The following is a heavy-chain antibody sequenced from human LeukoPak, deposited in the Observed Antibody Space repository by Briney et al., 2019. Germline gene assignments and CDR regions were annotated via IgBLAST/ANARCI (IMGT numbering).Heavy chain of an antibody. CDR2: ISSSGSTI. V-gene: IGHV3-48*03. Sequence: PGGSLRLSCAASGFTFSRYEMNWIRQAPAKGLEWVSYISSSGSTIYYADSVKGRFTISRDNAKNSLYLQMNSLRAEDTAVYYCARADSRIFRSWGQGTLVTVSS. J-gene: IGHJ4*02. CDR1: GFTFSRYE. CDR3: ARADSRIFRS. D-gene: IGHD1-14*01.